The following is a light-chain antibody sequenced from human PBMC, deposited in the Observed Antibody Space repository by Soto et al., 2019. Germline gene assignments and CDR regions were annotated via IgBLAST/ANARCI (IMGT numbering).Light chain of an antibody. CDR2: EVS. V-gene: IGLV2-14*01. Sequence: QSVLTQPASVSGSPGQSITISCTGTSSDVGGYIYVSCYQQHSGKAPKLMIYEVSNRPSGVSNRFSGSKSGNTAYRTISGLQAEDEADYYSSSYTSSSFVVFGGGTKVTAL. CDR3: SSYTSSSFVV. CDR1: SSDVGGYIY. J-gene: IGLJ2*01.